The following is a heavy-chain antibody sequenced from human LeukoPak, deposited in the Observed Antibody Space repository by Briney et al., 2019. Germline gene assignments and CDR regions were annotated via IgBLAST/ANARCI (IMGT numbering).Heavy chain of an antibody. CDR1: GGSFSGYY. CDR3: ARGSFGFGYTSHGDDNAFDI. CDR2: INPSGKT. V-gene: IGHV4-34*01. Sequence: SETLSLTCAVYGGSFSGYYWSWIRQSPGKGLEWIGEINPSGKTNYNPSLKSRAPISVDTSKNQFFLKLNFVTATDTAVYYFARGSFGFGYTSHGDDNAFDIWGQGTMVTVSS. D-gene: IGHD5-12*01. J-gene: IGHJ3*02.